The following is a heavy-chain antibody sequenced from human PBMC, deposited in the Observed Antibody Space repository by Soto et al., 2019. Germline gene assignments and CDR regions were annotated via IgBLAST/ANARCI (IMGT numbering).Heavy chain of an antibody. D-gene: IGHD3-10*01. J-gene: IGHJ4*02. Sequence: PSETLSLTCAVYGGSFSGYYWSWIRQPPGKGLEWIGEINHSGSTNYNPSLKSRVTISVDTSKNQFSLKLSSVTAADTAVYYCARGGYYYGSGSYYNGYFDYWGQGTLVTVSS. V-gene: IGHV4-34*01. CDR3: ARGGYYYGSGSYYNGYFDY. CDR2: INHSGST. CDR1: GGSFSGYY.